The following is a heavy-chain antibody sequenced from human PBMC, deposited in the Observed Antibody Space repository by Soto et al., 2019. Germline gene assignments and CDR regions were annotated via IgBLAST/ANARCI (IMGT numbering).Heavy chain of an antibody. V-gene: IGHV1-2*04. D-gene: IGHD2-8*01. Sequence: ASVKVSCKASGDSFTDYHIHWVRQAPGQGLEWLGRINPKSGGTSTAQKFQGWVTMTTDTSISTASMELTRVTSDDTAIYYCARGDSTDCSNGVCFFLSNHEMEVRGQGTTVTVAS. J-gene: IGHJ6*01. CDR2: INPKSGGT. CDR1: GDSFTDYH. CDR3: ARGDSTDCSNGVCFFLSNHEMEV.